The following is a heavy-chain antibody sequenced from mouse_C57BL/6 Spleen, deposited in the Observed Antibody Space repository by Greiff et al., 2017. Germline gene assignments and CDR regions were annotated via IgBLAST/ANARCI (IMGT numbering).Heavy chain of an antibody. CDR2: ISDGGSYT. CDR1: GFTFSSYA. CDR3: ARGITTVVGGYFDV. J-gene: IGHJ1*03. D-gene: IGHD1-1*01. V-gene: IGHV5-4*01. Sequence: EVQGVESGGGLVKPGGSLKLSCAASGFTFSSYAMSWVRQTPEKRLEWVATISDGGSYTYYPDNVKGRFTISRDNAKNNLYLQMSHLKSEDTAMYYCARGITTVVGGYFDVWGTGTTVTVSS.